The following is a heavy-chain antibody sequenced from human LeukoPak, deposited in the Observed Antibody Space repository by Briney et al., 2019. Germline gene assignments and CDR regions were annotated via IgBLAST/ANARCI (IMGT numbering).Heavy chain of an antibody. CDR2: ISSSSSYI. V-gene: IGHV3-21*01. Sequence: GGSLRLSCAASGFTFSSYSMNWVRQAPGKGLEWVSSISSSSSYIYYADSVKGRFTISRDNAKNSLYLQMNSLRAEDTAVYYCAKDYPCKDGYNYEGYPPFDYWGQGTLVTVSS. J-gene: IGHJ4*02. CDR1: GFTFSSYS. CDR3: AKDYPCKDGYNYEGYPPFDY. D-gene: IGHD5-12*01.